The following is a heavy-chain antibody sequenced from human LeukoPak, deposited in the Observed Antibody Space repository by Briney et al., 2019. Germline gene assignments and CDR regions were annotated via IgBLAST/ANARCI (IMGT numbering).Heavy chain of an antibody. CDR2: IIPIFGTA. CDR3: AGARLTYGDPYYYYYYMDV. Sequence: GASVKVSCKASGYTFTGYYMHWVRQAPGQGLEWMGGIIPIFGTANYAQKFQGRVTITADKSTSTAYMELSSLRSEDTAVYYCAGARLTYGDPYYYYYYMDVWGKGTTVTVSS. CDR1: GYTFTGYY. V-gene: IGHV1-69*06. J-gene: IGHJ6*03. D-gene: IGHD4-17*01.